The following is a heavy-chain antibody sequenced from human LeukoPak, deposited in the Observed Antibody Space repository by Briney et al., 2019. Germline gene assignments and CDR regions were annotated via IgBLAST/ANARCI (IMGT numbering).Heavy chain of an antibody. CDR1: GFPFSSYA. CDR2: ISYDGSNK. D-gene: IGHD3-9*01. CDR3: ARDIGNYDILTGPDDY. V-gene: IGHV3-30-3*01. J-gene: IGHJ4*02. Sequence: GGSLRLSCAASGFPFSSYAMHWVRQAPGKGLEWVAVISYDGSNKYYADSVKGRFTISRDNSKNTLYLQMNSLRAEDTAVYYCARDIGNYDILTGPDDYWGQGTLVTVSS.